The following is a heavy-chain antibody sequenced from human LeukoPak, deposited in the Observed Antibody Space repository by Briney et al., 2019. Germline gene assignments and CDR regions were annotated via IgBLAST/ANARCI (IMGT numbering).Heavy chain of an antibody. V-gene: IGHV3-15*01. J-gene: IGHJ4*02. CDR3: TTEAYYYDSGAIKYFDY. CDR1: GFTFGSYA. Sequence: GGSPRLSCAASGFTFGSYAMSWVRQAPGKGLEWVGRIKSKTDGGTTDYAAPVKGRFTISRDDSKNTLYLQMNSLKTEDTAVYYCTTEAYYYDSGAIKYFDYWGQGTLVTVSS. D-gene: IGHD3-22*01. CDR2: IKSKTDGGTT.